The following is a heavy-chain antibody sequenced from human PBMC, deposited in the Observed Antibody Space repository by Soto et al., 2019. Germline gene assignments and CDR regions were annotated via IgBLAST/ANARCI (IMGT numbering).Heavy chain of an antibody. J-gene: IGHJ4*02. D-gene: IGHD5-18*01. CDR1: GFTFSSYW. V-gene: IGHV3-74*01. CDR3: ARGEYSYANLDY. CDR2: INSDGSST. Sequence: GSLRLSCAAXGFTFSSYWMHWVRQAPGKGLVWVSRINSDGSSTSYADSVKGRFTISRDNAKNTLYLQMNSLRAEDTAVYYCARGEYSYANLDYWGQGTLVTVSS.